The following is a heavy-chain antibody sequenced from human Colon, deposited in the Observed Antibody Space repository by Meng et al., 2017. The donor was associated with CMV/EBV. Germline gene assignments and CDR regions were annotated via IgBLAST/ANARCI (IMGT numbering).Heavy chain of an antibody. J-gene: IGHJ4*02. Sequence: QGQLGPSGTEVEKPGASVEVSCKTSGYTFTANHLHWVRQAPGQGLEWMGWIYPQDGGTYFAQKFQDRVTLTRDTSITTAYMELSGLTSDDTAIYYCVRESWYFDFWGEGTLVTVSS. CDR1: GYTFTANH. CDR2: IYPQDGGT. V-gene: IGHV1-2*02. D-gene: IGHD6-13*01. CDR3: VRESWYFDF.